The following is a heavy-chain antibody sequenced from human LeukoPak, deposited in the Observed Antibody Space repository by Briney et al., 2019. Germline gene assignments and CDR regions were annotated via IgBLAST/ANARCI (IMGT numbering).Heavy chain of an antibody. V-gene: IGHV3-30*04. CDR3: ARGKSGSYGTKGY. D-gene: IGHD1-26*01. CDR1: GFTFSSYA. CDR2: ISYDGSNK. J-gene: IGHJ4*02. Sequence: PGRSLRLSCAASGFTFSSYAMHWVRQAPGKGLEWVAVISYDGSNKYYADSVKGRFTISRDNAKNSLYLQMNSLRVEDTAVYYCARGKSGSYGTKGYWGQGTLVTVSS.